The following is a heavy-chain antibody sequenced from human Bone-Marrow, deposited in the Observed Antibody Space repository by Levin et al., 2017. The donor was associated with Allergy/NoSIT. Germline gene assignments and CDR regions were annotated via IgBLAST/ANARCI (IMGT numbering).Heavy chain of an antibody. J-gene: IGHJ4*02. CDR1: GFTFSNYG. Sequence: RPGGSLRLSCAASGFTFSNYGMHWVRQAPGKGLEWVAVIWNDGSNKYYADSVKGRFTISRDNSKNTLYLQMNSLRAEDTAVYYCARVRGEGDYIFDYWGQGTLVTVSS. D-gene: IGHD4-17*01. CDR2: IWNDGSNK. V-gene: IGHV3-33*01. CDR3: ARVRGEGDYIFDY.